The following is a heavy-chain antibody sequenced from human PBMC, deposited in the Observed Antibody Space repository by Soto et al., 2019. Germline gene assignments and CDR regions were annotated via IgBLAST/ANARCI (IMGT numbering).Heavy chain of an antibody. V-gene: IGHV1-69*08. J-gene: IGHJ6*02. CDR3: AREDYDTTESPYGMDV. D-gene: IGHD3-9*01. CDR2: IIPILGIA. Sequence: QVQLVQSGAEVKKPGSSVKVSCKASGGTFSSYTISWVRQAPGQGLEWMGRIIPILGIANYAQKFQGRVTITADKSTSTGYMELSSLRSEDTAVYYCAREDYDTTESPYGMDVWGQGTTVTVSS. CDR1: GGTFSSYT.